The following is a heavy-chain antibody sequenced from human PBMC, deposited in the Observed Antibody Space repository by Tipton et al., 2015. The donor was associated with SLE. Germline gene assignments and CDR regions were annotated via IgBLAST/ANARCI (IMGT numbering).Heavy chain of an antibody. CDR1: KFTFSSYW. D-gene: IGHD7-27*01. V-gene: IGHV3-7*01. Sequence: SLRLSCAASKFTFSSYWMSWVRQAPGKGLEWVANIREDGSGKFYVDSLKGRFTISRDNAKNSVYLQMNSLRVEDTAVHYCARSNWGWAFDIWGEGTMVTVSS. J-gene: IGHJ3*02. CDR2: IREDGSGK. CDR3: ARSNWGWAFDI.